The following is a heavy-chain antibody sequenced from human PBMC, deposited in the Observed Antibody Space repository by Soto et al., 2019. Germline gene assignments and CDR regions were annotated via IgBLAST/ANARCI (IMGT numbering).Heavy chain of an antibody. V-gene: IGHV4-59*01. CDR3: ARDRGYYYDSSGYYYNHFDY. D-gene: IGHD3-22*01. CDR2: IYYSGST. J-gene: IGHJ4*02. CDR1: GGSISSYY. Sequence: SETLSLTCTVSGGSISSYYWSWVRQPPGKGLEWIGYIYYSGSTNYNPSLKSRVTISVDTSKNQFSLKLSSVTAADTAVYYCARDRGYYYDSSGYYYNHFDYWGQGTLVTVSS.